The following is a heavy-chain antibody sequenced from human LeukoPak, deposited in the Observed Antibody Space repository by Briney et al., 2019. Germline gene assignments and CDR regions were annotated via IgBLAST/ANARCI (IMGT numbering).Heavy chain of an antibody. CDR3: AKAFTLKVAGTGDY. V-gene: IGHV3-23*01. CDR2: ISGSGGST. Sequence: TGGSLRLSCAASGFTFTTYSMNWVRQAPGKGLEWVSAISGSGGSTYYAGSVKGRFTISRDNSKNTLYLQMNSLRAEDTAVYYCAKAFTLKVAGTGDYWGQGTLVTVSS. J-gene: IGHJ4*02. CDR1: GFTFTTYS. D-gene: IGHD6-19*01.